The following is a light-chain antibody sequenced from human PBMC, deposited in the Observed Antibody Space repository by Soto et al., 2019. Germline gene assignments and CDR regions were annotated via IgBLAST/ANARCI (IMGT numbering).Light chain of an antibody. Sequence: DIQMTQSPSTLSASVGDRVTITCRASQNIINWLAWYQQRPGRAPNLLIHDASTLESGVPSRFSGSGSVTEFTLTISSLQPDDFATYYCQQYYTLYTFGQGTKLEIK. CDR3: QQYYTLYT. J-gene: IGKJ2*01. CDR1: QNIINW. CDR2: DAS. V-gene: IGKV1-5*01.